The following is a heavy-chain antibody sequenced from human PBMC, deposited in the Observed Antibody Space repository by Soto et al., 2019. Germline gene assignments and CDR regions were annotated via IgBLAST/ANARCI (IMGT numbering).Heavy chain of an antibody. J-gene: IGHJ6*02. CDR2: INPKFGDT. Sequence: QVQLVQSGAEVKEPGDSVRVSCAASGYTFTAYYIHWVRQSPGQGLEWMGWINPKFGDTTYAQEFQGRLTLTRDMSISTVYMDLSRLTSDATAIYYCARNMDYYYGPGSGNGHGVWGQGTTVTVFS. CDR3: ARNMDYYYGPGSGNGHGV. CDR1: GYTFTAYY. D-gene: IGHD3-10*01. V-gene: IGHV1-2*02.